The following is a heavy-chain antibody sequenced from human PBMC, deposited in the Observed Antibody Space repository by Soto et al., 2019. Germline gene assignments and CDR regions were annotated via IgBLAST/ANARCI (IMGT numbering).Heavy chain of an antibody. Sequence: QVQLVESGGGLVKPGGSLRLSCAASGFTFSDYYMSWIRQAPGKGLEWVSYISSSSSLTNSADSVKGRFTISRDNAKNSLYLQMNSLRAEDTAVYYCARDNRCQDNGMDVWGQGTTVTVSS. CDR1: GFTFSDYY. V-gene: IGHV3-11*06. CDR3: ARDNRCQDNGMDV. J-gene: IGHJ6*02. CDR2: ISSSSSLT. D-gene: IGHD2-15*01.